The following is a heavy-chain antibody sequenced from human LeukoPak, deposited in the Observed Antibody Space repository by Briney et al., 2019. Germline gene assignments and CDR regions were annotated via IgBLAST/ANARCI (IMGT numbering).Heavy chain of an antibody. D-gene: IGHD3-10*01. V-gene: IGHV3-15*01. CDR2: IKSKTEGGTT. CDR1: GFTFSNAW. CDR3: TTAYYYGSGSPFDY. Sequence: GGSLRLSCAASGFTFSNAWMSWVRQAPGKGLEWVGRIKSKTEGGTTDYAAPVKGRFTISRDDSKNTLYLQMYSLKTEDTAVYYCTTAYYYGSGSPFDYWGQGTLVTVSS. J-gene: IGHJ4*02.